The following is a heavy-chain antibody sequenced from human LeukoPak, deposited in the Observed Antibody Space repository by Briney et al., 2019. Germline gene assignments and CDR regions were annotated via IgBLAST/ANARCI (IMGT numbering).Heavy chain of an antibody. Sequence: PGGPLRLSCAASGFTVSSNYMSWVRQAPGKGLEWVSVIYSGGSTYYADSVKGRFTISRDNSKNTLYLQMSSLRAEDTAVYYCASPGSTPSDYWGQGTLVTVSS. CDR3: ASPGSTPSDY. D-gene: IGHD2-15*01. CDR2: IYSGGST. J-gene: IGHJ4*02. CDR1: GFTVSSNY. V-gene: IGHV3-53*01.